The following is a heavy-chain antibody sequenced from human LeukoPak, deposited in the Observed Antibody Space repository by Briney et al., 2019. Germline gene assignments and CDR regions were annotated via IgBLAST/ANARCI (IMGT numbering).Heavy chain of an antibody. Sequence: SETLSLTCTVSGGSISSGDYYWSWIRQPPGKGLEWIGYIHYSGTTHYNPSLKSRLTISVDTSRDQFSLGLNSVTAADTAVYYCAAAPYYDVLTGPLDNWGQGTLVTVSS. CDR2: IHYSGTT. V-gene: IGHV4-30-4*01. D-gene: IGHD3-9*01. CDR1: GGSISSGDYY. CDR3: AAAPYYDVLTGPLDN. J-gene: IGHJ4*02.